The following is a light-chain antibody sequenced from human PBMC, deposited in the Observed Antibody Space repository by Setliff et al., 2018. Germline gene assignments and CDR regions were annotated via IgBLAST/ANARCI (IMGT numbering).Light chain of an antibody. J-gene: IGLJ1*01. CDR3: SSYADSNIVL. CDR1: SNDVWGHNY. Sequence: QSALTQPPSASGSPGQSVTISCTGTSNDVWGHNYVSWYQQHPGKAPQLIIYDVTKRPSGVPDRFSGSKSGNTASLTVSGLQAEDGAEYYCSSYADSNIVLFGSGTKVTVL. CDR2: DVT. V-gene: IGLV2-8*01.